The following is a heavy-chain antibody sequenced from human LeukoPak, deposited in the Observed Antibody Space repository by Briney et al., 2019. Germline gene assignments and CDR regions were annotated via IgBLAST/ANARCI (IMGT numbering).Heavy chain of an antibody. CDR1: GGSISSYY. J-gene: IGHJ3*02. Sequence: SETLSLTCTVSGGSISSYYWSWIRQPAGKGLEWIGRIYTSGSTNYNPSLRSRVTISVDTSKNQFSLKLSSVTAADTAVYYCARAPVGATVFGAFDIWGQGTMVTVSS. V-gene: IGHV4-4*07. CDR2: IYTSGST. D-gene: IGHD1-26*01. CDR3: ARAPVGATVFGAFDI.